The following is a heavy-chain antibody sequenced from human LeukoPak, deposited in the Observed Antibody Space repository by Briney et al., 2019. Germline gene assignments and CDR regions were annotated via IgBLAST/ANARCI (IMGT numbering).Heavy chain of an antibody. CDR2: ISTKTNNYAT. Sequence: PGGSLRLSCAASGLTFSDSDIHWVRQASGKGLEWVGRISTKTNNYATAYTASVRGRFTISRDDLENTAYLQMNSLQIEDTAVYYCTTYRSGHYWGQGTLVTVSS. CDR3: TTYRSGHY. CDR1: GLTFSDSD. D-gene: IGHD6-19*01. V-gene: IGHV3-73*01. J-gene: IGHJ4*02.